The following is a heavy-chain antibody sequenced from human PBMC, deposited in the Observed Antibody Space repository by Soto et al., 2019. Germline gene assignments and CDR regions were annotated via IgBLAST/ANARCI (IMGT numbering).Heavy chain of an antibody. V-gene: IGHV5-51*01. CDR1: GYSFTSYW. Sequence: GESLKISCKGSGYSFTSYWIGWVRQMPGKGLEWMGIIYPGDSDTRYSPSFQGQVTISADKSISTAYLQWSSLKASDTAMYYCARRGRGYCSSTSCYRYNWFDPWGQGTLVTVSS. D-gene: IGHD2-2*01. J-gene: IGHJ5*02. CDR3: ARRGRGYCSSTSCYRYNWFDP. CDR2: IYPGDSDT.